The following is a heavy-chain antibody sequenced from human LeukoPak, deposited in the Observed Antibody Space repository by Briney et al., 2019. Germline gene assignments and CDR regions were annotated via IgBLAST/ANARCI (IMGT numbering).Heavy chain of an antibody. Sequence: GGSLRLSCAASGFTFDDYAMHWVRQAPGKGLEWVSGISWNSGSIGYADSVKSRFTISRDNAKNSLYLQMNSLRAEDTALYYCAKDISFRGYSSRGVQNPQGDYWGQGTLVTVSS. J-gene: IGHJ4*02. CDR2: ISWNSGSI. V-gene: IGHV3-9*01. D-gene: IGHD6-19*01. CDR3: AKDISFRGYSSRGVQNPQGDY. CDR1: GFTFDDYA.